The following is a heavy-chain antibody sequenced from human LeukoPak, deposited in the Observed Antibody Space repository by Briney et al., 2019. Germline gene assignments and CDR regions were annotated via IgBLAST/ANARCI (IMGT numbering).Heavy chain of an antibody. CDR2: INHSGRT. V-gene: IGHV4-34*01. CDR3: ARGRLTFCSGGSCYWGFDY. CDR1: GGSFSGYY. J-gene: IGHJ4*02. Sequence: KASETLSLTCAVYGGSFSGYYWSWIRQPPGKGLEWIGEINHSGRTNYNPSLKSRVTISVDTSKNQFSLKLSSVTAADTAVYYCARGRLTFCSGGSCYWGFDYWGQGALVTVSS. D-gene: IGHD2-15*01.